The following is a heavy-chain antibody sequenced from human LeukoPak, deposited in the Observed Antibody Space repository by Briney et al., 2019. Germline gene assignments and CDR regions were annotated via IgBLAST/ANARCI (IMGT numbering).Heavy chain of an antibody. CDR2: IRQDGSEK. V-gene: IGHV3-7*01. CDR1: GFTFSSYW. J-gene: IGHJ4*02. Sequence: GGSLRLSCAASGFTFSSYWMTWVRQAPGKGLEWVANIRQDGSEKNFVDSVKGRFTISRDNAKNSLYLQMNTLTAEGTAVYYCARDPIDYWGQGTLVTVTS. CDR3: ARDPIDY.